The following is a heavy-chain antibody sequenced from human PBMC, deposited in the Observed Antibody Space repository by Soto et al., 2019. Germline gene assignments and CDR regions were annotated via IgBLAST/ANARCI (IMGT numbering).Heavy chain of an antibody. Sequence: EVQLVESGGVLVEPGGSLRLSCVVSGFTFSNAWMRWVRQSPGKGLEWVGSIKSKADGGTPEYAASVEGRFTISRADSKNTLYPQLDCRKTADTAVYDCSTGLRWTSTDDYWGQGTLVTVSS. D-gene: IGHD4-17*01. J-gene: IGHJ4*02. CDR2: IKSKADGGTP. CDR1: GFTFSNAW. CDR3: STGLRWTSTDDY. V-gene: IGHV3-15*01.